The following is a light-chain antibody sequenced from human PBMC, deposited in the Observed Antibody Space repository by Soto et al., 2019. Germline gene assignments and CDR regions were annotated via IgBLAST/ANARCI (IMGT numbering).Light chain of an antibody. Sequence: VLTPSRGTLSLSPGERATLSCRASQSLTNSFIAWYQQKPGQAPRLLIYDTSSRATGIPDRFSGSGSGTDFTLTISRLEPEDFAVFFCQQYGTSEIIFGQGTRLEIK. CDR3: QQYGTSEII. CDR2: DTS. J-gene: IGKJ5*01. CDR1: QSLTNSF. V-gene: IGKV3-20*01.